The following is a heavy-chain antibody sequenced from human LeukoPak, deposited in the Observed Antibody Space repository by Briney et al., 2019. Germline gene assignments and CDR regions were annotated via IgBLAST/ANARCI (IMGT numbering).Heavy chain of an antibody. V-gene: IGHV5-51*01. Sequence: GESLKISCKGSGYNFTTYWIGWVRQVPGKGLEWMGTINPGDFDTKYSPSFQGQITISADKSISTAYLQFNSLKASDTAIYYCARQVVMVAAANPATVLDPWGQGTLVIVSS. CDR3: ARQVVMVAAANPATVLDP. J-gene: IGHJ5*02. CDR2: INPGDFDT. CDR1: GYNFTTYW. D-gene: IGHD2-15*01.